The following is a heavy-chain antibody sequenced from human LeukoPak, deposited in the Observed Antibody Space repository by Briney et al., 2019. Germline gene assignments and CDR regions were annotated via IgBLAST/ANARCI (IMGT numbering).Heavy chain of an antibody. CDR3: ARETSQKGAHYMDV. D-gene: IGHD3-16*01. J-gene: IGHJ6*03. Sequence: PSETLSLTCTVSGGSISSNGYYWAWFRQPPGKGLEWIGYIYYSGSTNYNPSLKSRVTISVDTSKNQFSLKLSSVTAADTAVYYCARETSQKGAHYMDVWGKGTTVAISS. CDR2: IYYSGST. CDR1: GGSISSNGYY. V-gene: IGHV4-61*08.